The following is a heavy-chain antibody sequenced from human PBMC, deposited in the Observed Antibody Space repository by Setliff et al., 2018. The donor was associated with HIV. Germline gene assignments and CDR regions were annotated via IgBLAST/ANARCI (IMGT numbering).Heavy chain of an antibody. CDR2: IYVTGST. CDR3: ARLSTGDLRLFEY. D-gene: IGHD4-17*01. J-gene: IGHJ4*01. V-gene: IGHV4-61*09. CDR1: GDSIRGSGDY. Sequence: SETLSLTCSVSGDSIRGSGDYWSWVRQPAGKRPEWIGHIYVTGSTAYKPYLRGRATISLDTSKNQFSLKLTSVTAADTAVYFCARLSTGDLRLFEYWGHGALVTVS.